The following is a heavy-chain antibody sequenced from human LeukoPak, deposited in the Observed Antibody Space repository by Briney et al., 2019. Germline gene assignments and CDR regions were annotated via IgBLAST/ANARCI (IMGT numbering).Heavy chain of an antibody. D-gene: IGHD4-17*01. CDR3: ARSGGDYVLGGEYFQH. V-gene: IGHV4-31*03. CDR1: GGSISSGGYY. CDR2: IYYSGST. J-gene: IGHJ1*01. Sequence: PSETLSLTCTVSGGSISSGGYYWSWIRQHPGKGLEWIGYIYYSGSTYYNPSLKSRVTISVDTSKNQFSLKLSSVTAADTAVYYCARSGGDYVLGGEYFQHWGQGTLVTVSS.